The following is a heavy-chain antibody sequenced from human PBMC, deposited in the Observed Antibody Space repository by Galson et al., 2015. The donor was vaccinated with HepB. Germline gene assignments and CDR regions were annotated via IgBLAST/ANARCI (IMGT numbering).Heavy chain of an antibody. V-gene: IGHV1-18*01. D-gene: IGHD3-3*01. CDR3: AKGVRFLEWLSDNNWFDP. CDR1: GYTFTSYG. CDR2: ISAYNGNT. Sequence: SVKVSCKASGYTFTSYGISWVRQAPGQGLEWMGWISAYNGNTNYAQKLQGRVTMTTDTSTSTAYMELRSLRSDDTAVYYCAKGVRFLEWLSDNNWFDPWGQVTLVTVSS. J-gene: IGHJ5*02.